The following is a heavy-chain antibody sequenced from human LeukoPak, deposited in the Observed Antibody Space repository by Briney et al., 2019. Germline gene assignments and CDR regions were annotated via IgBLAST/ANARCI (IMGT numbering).Heavy chain of an antibody. D-gene: IGHD3-16*02. CDR3: ARDPGSYDYVWGSYRHRGFFDY. V-gene: IGHV4-39*07. Sequence: ASETLSLTCTVSGGSISTGNYYWGWIRQPPGKGLEWIGNIFYSGSTNCNPSLKSRVTLSVDKSKNQFSLKLSSVTAADTAVYYCARDPGSYDYVWGSYRHRGFFDYWGQGTLVTVSS. J-gene: IGHJ4*02. CDR1: GGSISTGNYY. CDR2: IFYSGST.